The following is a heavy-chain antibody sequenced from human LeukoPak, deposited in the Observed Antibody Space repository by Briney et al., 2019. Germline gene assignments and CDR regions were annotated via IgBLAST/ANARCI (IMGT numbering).Heavy chain of an antibody. CDR1: GFTFSSYW. Sequence: GGSLRLSCAASGFTFSSYWMSWVRQAPGKGLEWVANIKQDGSEKYYVDSVKGRFTISRDNAKNSLYLQMNSLRAEDTAVYYCARGRGPMALDAFDIWGQGTMVTVSS. J-gene: IGHJ3*02. CDR3: ARGRGPMALDAFDI. V-gene: IGHV3-7*03. CDR2: IKQDGSEK. D-gene: IGHD5-24*01.